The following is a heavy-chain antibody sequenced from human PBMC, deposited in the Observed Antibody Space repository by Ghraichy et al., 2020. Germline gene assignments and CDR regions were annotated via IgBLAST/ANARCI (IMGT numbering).Heavy chain of an antibody. CDR3: ARGSIAAIHNGMDV. D-gene: IGHD6-6*01. J-gene: IGHJ6*02. Sequence: SVKVSCKASGGTFSSYAISWVRQAPGQGLEWMGRIIPILGIANYAQKFQGRVTITADKSTSTAYMELSSLRSDDTAVYYCARGSIAAIHNGMDVWGQGTTVTVSS. V-gene: IGHV1-69*04. CDR2: IIPILGIA. CDR1: GGTFSSYA.